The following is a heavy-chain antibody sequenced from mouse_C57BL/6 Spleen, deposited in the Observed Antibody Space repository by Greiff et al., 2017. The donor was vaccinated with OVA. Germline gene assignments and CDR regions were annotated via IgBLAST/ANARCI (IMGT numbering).Heavy chain of an antibody. Sequence: EVQLQQSGPELVKPGASVKISCKASGYTFTDYYMNWVKQSHGKSLEWIGDINPNNGGTSYNQKFKGKDTLTVDKSSSTAYMELRSLTSEDSAVYYCARTGTDYWGQGTTLTVSA. CDR2: INPNNGGT. CDR3: ARTGTDY. D-gene: IGHD4-1*01. J-gene: IGHJ2*01. CDR1: GYTFTDYY. V-gene: IGHV1-26*01.